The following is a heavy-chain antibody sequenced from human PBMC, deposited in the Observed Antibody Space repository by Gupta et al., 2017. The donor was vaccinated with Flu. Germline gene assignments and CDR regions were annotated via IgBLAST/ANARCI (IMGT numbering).Heavy chain of an antibody. CDR1: GFTFSSYN. D-gene: IGHD2-21*02. CDR2: ISSSSRYI. V-gene: IGHV3-21*01. J-gene: IGHJ4*02. Sequence: EVQLVESGGGLVKPGGSLRLSCAASGFTFSSYNMKWVRQAPGKGLEWVSAISSSSRYIHYEDSVKGRFSISRDNAKNSLYLQMNSLRAEDTAVYYCARKDNCGGDCYSFDDGGPGTLVTVSS. CDR3: ARKDNCGGDCYSFDD.